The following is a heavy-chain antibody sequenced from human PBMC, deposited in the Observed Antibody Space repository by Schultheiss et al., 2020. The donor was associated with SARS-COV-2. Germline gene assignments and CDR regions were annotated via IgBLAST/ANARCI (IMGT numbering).Heavy chain of an antibody. J-gene: IGHJ4*02. CDR2: INHSGST. D-gene: IGHD1-26*01. CDR3: ARASVGGSYFSLDY. CDR1: GYSISSGYY. Sequence: SETLSLTCTVSGYSISSGYYWSWIRQPPGKGLEWIGEINHSGSTYYNPSLKSRVTISVDTSKNQFSLKLSSVTAADTAVYYCARASVGGSYFSLDYWGQGTLVTVSS. V-gene: IGHV4-38-2*02.